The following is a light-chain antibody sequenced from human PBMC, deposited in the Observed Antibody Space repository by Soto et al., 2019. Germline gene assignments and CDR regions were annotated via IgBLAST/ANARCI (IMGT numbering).Light chain of an antibody. CDR3: QQYGSSPPTLT. CDR2: GAS. V-gene: IGKV3-20*01. J-gene: IGKJ3*01. Sequence: EIVLTQSPGTLSLSPGERATHSCRASQSVSSSYLAWYQQKPGQAPRLLIYGASSRATGIPDRFSGSGSGTDFTLTISRLGPEDFAVYYCQQYGSSPPTLTFGPGTKVDIK. CDR1: QSVSSSY.